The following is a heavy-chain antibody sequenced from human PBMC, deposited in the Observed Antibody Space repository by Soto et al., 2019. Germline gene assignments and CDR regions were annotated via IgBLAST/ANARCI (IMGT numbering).Heavy chain of an antibody. CDR2: IYYSGST. Sequence: SETLSLTCTVSGGSVSSGDYYWSWIRQPPGKGLEWIGNIYYSGSTNYNPSLKSRATISVDTSKNQFSLKLSSVTAADTAVYYCARITVDIVATISFVYWFDPWGQGTLVTVSS. D-gene: IGHD5-12*01. V-gene: IGHV4-61*08. CDR1: GGSVSSGDYY. J-gene: IGHJ5*02. CDR3: ARITVDIVATISFVYWFDP.